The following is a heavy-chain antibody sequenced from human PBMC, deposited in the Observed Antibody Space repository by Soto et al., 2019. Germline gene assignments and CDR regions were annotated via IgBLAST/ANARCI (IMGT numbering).Heavy chain of an antibody. CDR2: ISSTTNYI. V-gene: IGHV3-21*06. J-gene: IGHJ4*02. CDR3: ARESEDLTSNFDY. CDR1: GFTFSSHD. Sequence: PGGSLRLSCAASGFTFSSHDMNWVRQAPGKGLEWVSSISSTTNYIYYGDSMKGRFTISRDNAKNSLYLEMNSLRAEDTAVYYCARESEDLTSNFDYWGQGTLVTVSS.